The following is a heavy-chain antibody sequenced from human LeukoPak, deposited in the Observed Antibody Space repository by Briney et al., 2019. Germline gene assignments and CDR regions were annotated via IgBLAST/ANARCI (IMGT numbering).Heavy chain of an antibody. J-gene: IGHJ4*02. CDR3: ARDWRFGERHRDY. CDR1: GFTFSSYG. V-gene: IGHV3-30*03. Sequence: PGGSLRLSCAASGFTFSSYGMHWVRQAPGKVLEWVAVIEYDGSNKYYADSVKGRFTISRDNSKNTLYLQMNRLRAEDTTVYYCARDWRFGERHRDYWGQGTLVTVSS. D-gene: IGHD3-10*01. CDR2: IEYDGSNK.